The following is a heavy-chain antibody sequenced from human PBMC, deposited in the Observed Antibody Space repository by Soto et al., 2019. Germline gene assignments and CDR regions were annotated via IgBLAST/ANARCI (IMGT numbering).Heavy chain of an antibody. CDR2: INHSGST. Sequence: PSETLSLTCAVYGGSFSGYYWSWIRQPPGKGLEWIGEINHSGSTNYNPSLKSRVTISVDTSKNQFSLKLSSVTAADTAVYYCARKGGYCSSTSCLVVRGRDDYYGMDVWGQGTTVTVSS. CDR1: GGSFSGYY. V-gene: IGHV4-34*01. J-gene: IGHJ6*02. D-gene: IGHD2-2*01. CDR3: ARKGGYCSSTSCLVVRGRDDYYGMDV.